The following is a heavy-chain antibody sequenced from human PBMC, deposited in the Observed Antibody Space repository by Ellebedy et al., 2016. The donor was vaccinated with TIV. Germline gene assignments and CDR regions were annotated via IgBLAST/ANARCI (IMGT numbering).Heavy chain of an antibody. CDR1: GFTFSSHW. J-gene: IGHJ3*02. V-gene: IGHV3-7*01. Sequence: GESLKISXAASGFTFSSHWMSWVRQAPGKGLEWVANIKQDGSEKYYVDSVKGRFTISRDNAKNSLYLQMNSLRAEDTAVYYCARTEGFGDAFDMWGQGTMVTVSS. CDR2: IKQDGSEK. CDR3: ARTEGFGDAFDM. D-gene: IGHD3-10*01.